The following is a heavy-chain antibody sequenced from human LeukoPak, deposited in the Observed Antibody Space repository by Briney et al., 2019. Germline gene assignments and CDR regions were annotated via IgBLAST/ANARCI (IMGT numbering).Heavy chain of an antibody. CDR2: ISYDGSNK. V-gene: IGHV3-30*03. D-gene: IGHD6-19*01. CDR3: ARSSSGWYKY. CDR1: GFTFSSYG. J-gene: IGHJ4*02. Sequence: GGSLRLSCAASGFTFSSYGMHWVRQAPGKGLEWVAVISYDGSNKYYADSVKGRFTISRDNSKNTLYLQMNSLRSEDTAVYYCARSSSGWYKYWGQGTLVTVSS.